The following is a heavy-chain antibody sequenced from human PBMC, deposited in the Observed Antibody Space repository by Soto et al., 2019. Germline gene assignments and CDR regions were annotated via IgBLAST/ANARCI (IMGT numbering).Heavy chain of an antibody. Sequence: QVQLVQSGAEVKKPGSSVKVSCKASGGTFSSYAISWVRQAPGQGLEWMGGIIPIFGTADYAQKFQGRVTITADESTSTAYMELSSLRSDDTAVYYCASIRANTYYYGMDVWGQGTTVTVSS. D-gene: IGHD3-10*01. CDR3: ASIRANTYYYGMDV. V-gene: IGHV1-69*12. CDR1: GGTFSSYA. CDR2: IIPIFGTA. J-gene: IGHJ6*02.